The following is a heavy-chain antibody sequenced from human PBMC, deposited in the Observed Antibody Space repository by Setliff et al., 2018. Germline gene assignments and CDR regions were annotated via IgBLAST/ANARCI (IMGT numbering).Heavy chain of an antibody. V-gene: IGHV5-51*01. J-gene: IGHJ4*02. CDR3: VSSIIVAIGGLPLDN. CDR1: GYTFSTYW. Sequence: HGESLKISCKGFGYTFSTYWVAWVRQKPGRGLEWMGIIYLRDSQTIYSPSFQGQVTISLDKSISTAYLQWSSLKASDTAMYYCVSSIIVAIGGLPLDNWGQGTLVTVSS. D-gene: IGHD2-2*01. CDR2: IYLRDSQT.